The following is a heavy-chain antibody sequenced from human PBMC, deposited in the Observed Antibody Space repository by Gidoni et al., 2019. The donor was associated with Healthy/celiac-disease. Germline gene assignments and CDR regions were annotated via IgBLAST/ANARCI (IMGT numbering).Heavy chain of an antibody. D-gene: IGHD5-12*01. CDR2: ISAYNGNT. J-gene: IGHJ6*02. Sequence: QVQLVQSGAEVKKPGASVKVSCKASGYTFTSYAIRWLRQAPGQGLEWMGWISAYNGNTNYAQKLQGRVTMTTDTSTSTAYMELRSLRSDDTAVYYCARVKDIVATLIATYYYYYGMDVWGQGTTVTVSS. V-gene: IGHV1-18*04. CDR3: ARVKDIVATLIATYYYYYGMDV. CDR1: GYTFTSYA.